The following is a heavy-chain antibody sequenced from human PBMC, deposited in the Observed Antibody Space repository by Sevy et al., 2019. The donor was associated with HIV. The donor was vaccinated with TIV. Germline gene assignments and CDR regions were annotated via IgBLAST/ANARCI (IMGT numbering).Heavy chain of an antibody. CDR3: ARDRYYDASGYSYYYYGLDV. CDR1: TFSVTDNY. CDR2: IYSGGST. D-gene: IGHD3-22*01. J-gene: IGHJ6*02. V-gene: IGHV3-66*01. Sequence: GGSLRLSCAASTFSVTDNYMSWVRQAPGKGLEWVSTIYSGGSTFYADSVKGRFTISRDNSKNTLYLQMNSLRAEDTAVYYCARDRYYDASGYSYYYYGLDVWGQGTTVTVSS.